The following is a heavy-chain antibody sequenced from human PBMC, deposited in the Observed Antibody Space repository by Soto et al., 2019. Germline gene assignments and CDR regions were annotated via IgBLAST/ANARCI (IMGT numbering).Heavy chain of an antibody. J-gene: IGHJ4*02. CDR3: AKKGYSSSWYGIDY. CDR2: ISYDGHIK. V-gene: IGHV3-30*18. CDR1: GFPFSSYA. Sequence: GGSLRLSCAGSGFPFSSYAMHWVRQAPGKGLEWVAVISYDGHIKYYGDSVKGRFTISRDNAKNSLYLQMNSLRAEDTAVYYCAKKGYSSSWYGIDYWGQGTLVTVSS. D-gene: IGHD6-13*01.